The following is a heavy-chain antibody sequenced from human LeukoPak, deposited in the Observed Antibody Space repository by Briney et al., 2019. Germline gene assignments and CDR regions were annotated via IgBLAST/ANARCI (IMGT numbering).Heavy chain of an antibody. CDR3: AREAPVVPAAIGEYYYYGMDV. CDR2: ISYDGSNK. CDR1: GFTFSSYA. D-gene: IGHD2-2*02. V-gene: IGHV3-30*04. J-gene: IGHJ6*02. Sequence: GGSLRLSCAASGFTFSSYAMHWVRQAPGKGLEWVAVISYDGSNKYYADSVKGRFTISRDNSKNTLYLQMNSPGAEDTAVYYCAREAPVVPAAIGEYYYYGMDVWGQGTTVTVSS.